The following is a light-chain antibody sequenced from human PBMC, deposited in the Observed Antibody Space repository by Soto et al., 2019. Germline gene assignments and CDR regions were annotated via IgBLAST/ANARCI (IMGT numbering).Light chain of an antibody. V-gene: IGKV3-15*01. CDR2: GAS. Sequence: EIVMTQSPATLFVSPGDRAILSCRAGQGVTTNFAWYQQKPGQAPRLLIYGASSRATGIPVRFSGSGSGTEFTLTISSLQSEDFAVYYCQQYYTWPLTFGQGRRLEI. CDR3: QQYYTWPLT. CDR1: QGVTTN. J-gene: IGKJ5*01.